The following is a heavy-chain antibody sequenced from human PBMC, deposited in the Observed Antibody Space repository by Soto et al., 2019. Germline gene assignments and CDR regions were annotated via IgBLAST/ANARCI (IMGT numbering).Heavy chain of an antibody. V-gene: IGHV3-23*01. J-gene: IGHJ4*02. D-gene: IGHD6-13*01. Sequence: EVLLLESGGGLVQPGGSLRLSCAASGFTFSSYAMSWVRQAPGKGLEWVSAISGSGGSTYYADSVKGRFTISRDNSKNTLYLQMNSLRAEDTAVYYCAKGISSSWTTYYFDYWGQGTLVTVSS. CDR3: AKGISSSWTTYYFDY. CDR1: GFTFSSYA. CDR2: ISGSGGST.